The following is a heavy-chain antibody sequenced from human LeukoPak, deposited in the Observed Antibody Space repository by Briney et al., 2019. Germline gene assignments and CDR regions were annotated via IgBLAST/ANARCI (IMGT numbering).Heavy chain of an antibody. D-gene: IGHD5-12*01. V-gene: IGHV3-21*01. Sequence: GGSLRLSCAASGFTFSSYSVNWARQAPGKGLEWVSSISSSSSYIYYADSVKGRFTISRDNAKNSLYLQMNSLRAEDTAVYYCAAGFSSYWYFDLWGRGTLVTVSS. CDR3: AAGFSSYWYFDL. CDR1: GFTFSSYS. CDR2: ISSSSSYI. J-gene: IGHJ2*01.